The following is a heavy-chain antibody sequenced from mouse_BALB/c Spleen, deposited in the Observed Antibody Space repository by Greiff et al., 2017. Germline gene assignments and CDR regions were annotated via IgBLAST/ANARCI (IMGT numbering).Heavy chain of an antibody. CDR1: GFTFSSYG. J-gene: IGHJ2*01. D-gene: IGHD1-1*01. V-gene: IGHV5-6-3*01. CDR2: INSNGGST. Sequence: EVMLVESGGGLVQPGGSLKLSCAASGFTFSSYGMSWVRQTPDKRLELVATINSNGGSTYYPDSVKGRFTISRDNAKNTLYLQMSSLKSEDTAMYYCARDYYYGSSYDYWGQGTTLTVSS. CDR3: ARDYYYGSSYDY.